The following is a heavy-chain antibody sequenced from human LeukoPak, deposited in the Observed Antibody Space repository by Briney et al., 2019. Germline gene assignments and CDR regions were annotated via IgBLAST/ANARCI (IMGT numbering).Heavy chain of an antibody. CDR1: GGPISSSSYY. V-gene: IGHV4-39*01. CDR3: ARHSRDGSDWRTFFDY. Sequence: SETLSLTCTVSGGPISSSSYYWGWIRQPPGQGLEWIGSIYYSGSTYYNPSLKPRVTISVDTSKTQFSLKLTPVTAADTAVYYCARHSRDGSDWRTFFDYWGQGTLVTVSS. CDR2: IYYSGST. D-gene: IGHD2-21*02. J-gene: IGHJ4*02.